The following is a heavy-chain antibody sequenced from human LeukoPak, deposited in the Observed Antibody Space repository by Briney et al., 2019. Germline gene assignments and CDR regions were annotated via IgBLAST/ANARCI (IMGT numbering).Heavy chain of an antibody. CDR1: GFTFSSYA. J-gene: IGHJ4*02. V-gene: IGHV3-23*01. D-gene: IGHD3-22*01. CDR2: ISTSGGSS. Sequence: GESLRLSCAASGFTFSSYAMSWVRQAPGKGLEWVSGISTSGGSSSYADSEKGRFTISRDNPRNTLYMQMNSLRAEDTALYYCAIMHPYYDGSGYWVQWGQGTLVTVSS. CDR3: AIMHPYYDGSGYWVQ.